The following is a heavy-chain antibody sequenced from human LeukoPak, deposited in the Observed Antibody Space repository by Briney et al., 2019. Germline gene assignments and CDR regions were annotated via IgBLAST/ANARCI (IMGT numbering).Heavy chain of an antibody. V-gene: IGHV3-23*01. CDR3: AKRAAAGTSYFDY. CDR1: GFTFSSYA. CDR2: ISGSGGST. D-gene: IGHD6-13*01. Sequence: QTGGSLRLSCAASGFTFSSYAMSWVRQAPGKGLEWVSAISGSGGSTYYTDSVKGRFTISRDNSKNTLYLQMNSLRAEDTAVSYCAKRAAAGTSYFDYWGQGTLVTVSS. J-gene: IGHJ4*02.